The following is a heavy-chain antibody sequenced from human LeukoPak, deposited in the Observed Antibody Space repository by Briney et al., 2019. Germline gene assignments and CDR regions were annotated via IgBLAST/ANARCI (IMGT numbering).Heavy chain of an antibody. CDR1: GGSISSGGYY. CDR3: ARGRPRVFDY. J-gene: IGHJ4*02. V-gene: IGHV4-39*07. CDR2: INHSGST. Sequence: SETLSLTCTVSGGSISSGGYYWSWIRQPPGKGLEWIGEINHSGSTNYNPSLKSRVTISVDTSKNQFSLKLSSVTAADTAVYYCARGRPRVFDYWGQGTLVTVSS.